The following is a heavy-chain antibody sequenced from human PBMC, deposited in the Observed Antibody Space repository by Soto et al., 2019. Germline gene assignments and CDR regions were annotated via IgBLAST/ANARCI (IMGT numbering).Heavy chain of an antibody. V-gene: IGHV4-59*01. CDR3: ARQGYYDILTGFDNLLFDY. Sequence: QVQLQESGPGVVKPSETLSLTCTVSGGSISSYYWTWIRQPPGKGLEWIGYIYYSGSINYNPSLESRVTISIDTSKNQFSLKLSSVTAADTAVYYCARQGYYDILTGFDNLLFDYWGQGTLVTVSS. CDR1: GGSISSYY. CDR2: IYYSGSI. J-gene: IGHJ4*02. D-gene: IGHD3-9*01.